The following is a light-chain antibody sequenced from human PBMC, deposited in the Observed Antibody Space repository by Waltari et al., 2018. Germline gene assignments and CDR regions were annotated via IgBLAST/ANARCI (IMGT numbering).Light chain of an antibody. CDR3: QHRSDWPPKFT. J-gene: IGKJ2*01. Sequence: EIVLTQSPATLSLSPGERATLSCRTSQTVDRRLTRYQQKPGQPPRLLIYDVSNRATDIPARFSGGGSGTDFTLTISDLQSDDFATYYCQHRSDWPPKFTFGQGTKLQI. V-gene: IGKV3-11*01. CDR2: DVS. CDR1: QTVDRR.